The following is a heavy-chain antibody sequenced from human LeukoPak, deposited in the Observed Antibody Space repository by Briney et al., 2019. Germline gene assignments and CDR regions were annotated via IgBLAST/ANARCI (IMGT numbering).Heavy chain of an antibody. D-gene: IGHD6-19*01. CDR1: GYTFTGYY. V-gene: IGHV1-2*02. Sequence: RASVKVSCKASGYTFTGYYMHWVRQAPGQGLEWMGWINPNSGGTNYAQKFQGRVTMTRDTSISTAYMELSSLRSEDTAVYYCARAEQWRGTYYYMDVWGKGTTVTISS. CDR3: ARAEQWRGTYYYMDV. J-gene: IGHJ6*03. CDR2: INPNSGGT.